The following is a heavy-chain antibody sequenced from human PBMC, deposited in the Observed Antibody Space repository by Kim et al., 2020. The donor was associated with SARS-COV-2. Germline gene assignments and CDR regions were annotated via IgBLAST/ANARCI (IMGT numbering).Heavy chain of an antibody. Sequence: VKGRFTISRDNSKNTLYLQMNSLRAEETAVYYCARDWGLLWFGESSAFDYWGQGTLVTVSS. CDR3: ARDWGLLWFGESSAFDY. V-gene: IGHV3-30*01. D-gene: IGHD3-10*01. J-gene: IGHJ4*02.